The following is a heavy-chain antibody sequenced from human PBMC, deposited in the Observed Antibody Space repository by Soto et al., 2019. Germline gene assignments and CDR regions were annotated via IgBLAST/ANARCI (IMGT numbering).Heavy chain of an antibody. J-gene: IGHJ4*02. CDR1: GGSISSSSYY. D-gene: IGHD3-22*01. V-gene: IGHV4-39*01. Sequence: SETLSLTCTVSGGSISSSSYYWGWIRQPPGKGLEWIGSIYYSGSTYYNPSLKSRVTISVDTSKNQFSLKLSSVTAADTAVYYCARHDSLAHYYDSSSIGYFDYWGQGTLVTVSS. CDR3: ARHDSLAHYYDSSSIGYFDY. CDR2: IYYSGST.